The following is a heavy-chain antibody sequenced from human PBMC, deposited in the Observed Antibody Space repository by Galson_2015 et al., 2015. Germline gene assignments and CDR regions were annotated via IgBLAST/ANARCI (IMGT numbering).Heavy chain of an antibody. J-gene: IGHJ4*02. CDR1: GGTSSSYA. CDR2: IIPIFGTA. Sequence: SVKVSCKASGGTSSSYAISWVRQAPGQGLEWMGGIIPIFGTANYAQKFQGRVTITADKSTSTAYMELSSLRSEDTAVYYCATNPPFWSGYYTIDYWGQGTLVTVSP. D-gene: IGHD3-3*01. V-gene: IGHV1-69*06. CDR3: ATNPPFWSGYYTIDY.